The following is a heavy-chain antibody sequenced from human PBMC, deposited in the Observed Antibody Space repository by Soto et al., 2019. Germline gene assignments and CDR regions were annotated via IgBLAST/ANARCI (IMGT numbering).Heavy chain of an antibody. V-gene: IGHV4-4*02. CDR1: GGSISSSNW. D-gene: IGHD2-8*01. Sequence: QVQLQESGPGLVKPSGTLSLTCAVSGGSISSSNWWSWVRQPPGKGLEWIGEIYHSGSTNYNPSLKCRVTISVDKSKNQFSLKLSSVTAADTAVYYCARLSDPSRYCTNGVCVSWGQGTLVTVSS. J-gene: IGHJ4*02. CDR3: ARLSDPSRYCTNGVCVS. CDR2: IYHSGST.